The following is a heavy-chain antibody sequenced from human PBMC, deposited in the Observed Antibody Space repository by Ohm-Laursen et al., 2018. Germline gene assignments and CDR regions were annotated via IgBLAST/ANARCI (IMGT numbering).Heavy chain of an antibody. D-gene: IGHD6-13*01. CDR1: GFTFSSYG. Sequence: SLRLSCSASGFTFSSYGMHWVRQAPGKGLEWVAVISYDGSNKYYADSVKGRFTISRDNSKNTLYLQMNSLRAEDTAVYYCAKDQGSSSWYPDYWGQGTLVTVSS. J-gene: IGHJ4*02. V-gene: IGHV3-30*18. CDR2: ISYDGSNK. CDR3: AKDQGSSSWYPDY.